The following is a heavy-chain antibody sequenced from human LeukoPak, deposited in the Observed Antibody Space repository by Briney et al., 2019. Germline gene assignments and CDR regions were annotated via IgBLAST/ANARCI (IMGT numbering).Heavy chain of an antibody. CDR3: ARAYGYSSGRTLDF. CDR2: IYYSGST. Sequence: SETLSLTCTVSGASISSGSYYWGWIRQPPGKGLEWIGSIYYSGSTYYNPSLKSRVTISVDTSKNQFPLKLRSVTAADTAVFYCARAYGYSSGRTLDFWGQGTLVTVSS. CDR1: GASISSGSYY. J-gene: IGHJ4*02. V-gene: IGHV4-39*01. D-gene: IGHD6-19*01.